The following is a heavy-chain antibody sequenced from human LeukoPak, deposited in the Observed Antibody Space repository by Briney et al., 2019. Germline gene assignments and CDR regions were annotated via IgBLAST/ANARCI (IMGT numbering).Heavy chain of an antibody. CDR3: ARDESYSSALDY. D-gene: IGHD6-19*01. CDR1: GFTFSTYP. J-gene: IGHJ4*02. V-gene: IGHV3-30-3*01. Sequence: GGSLRLSCAASGFTFSTYPMHWVRQAPGKGLEWVAVISYDGSNKYYADSVKGRFTISRDNSKNTLYLQMNSLRAEDTAVYYCARDESYSSALDYWGQGTLVTVSS. CDR2: ISYDGSNK.